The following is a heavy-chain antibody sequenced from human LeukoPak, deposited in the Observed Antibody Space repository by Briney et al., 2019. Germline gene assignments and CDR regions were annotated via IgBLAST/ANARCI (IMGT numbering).Heavy chain of an antibody. V-gene: IGHV3-21*01. CDR3: AREDSYYYGSGSYPFDY. CDR1: GFTFSSYS. J-gene: IGHJ4*02. Sequence: GGSLRLSCAASGFTFSSYSMNWVRQAPGKGLEWVSSISSSSSYIYYADSVKGRFTISRDNAKNSLYLQMNSLRAEDTAVYYCAREDSYYYGSGSYPFDYWGQGTLVTVSS. CDR2: ISSSSSYI. D-gene: IGHD3-10*01.